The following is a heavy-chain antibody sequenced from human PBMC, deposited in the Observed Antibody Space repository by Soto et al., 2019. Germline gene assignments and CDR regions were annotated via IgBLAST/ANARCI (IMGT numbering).Heavy chain of an antibody. CDR1: GGSISSGGYH. V-gene: IGHV4-31*03. CDR2: IYYSGST. J-gene: IGHJ6*03. CDR3: ARVVTMVRGVITPTYYYYMDV. D-gene: IGHD3-10*01. Sequence: PSETLSLTCTVSGGSISSGGYHWSWIRQHPGKGLEWIGYIYYSGSTYYNPSLKSRVTISVDTSKNQFSLKLSSVTAADTAVYYCARVVTMVRGVITPTYYYYMDVWGKGTTVTVSS.